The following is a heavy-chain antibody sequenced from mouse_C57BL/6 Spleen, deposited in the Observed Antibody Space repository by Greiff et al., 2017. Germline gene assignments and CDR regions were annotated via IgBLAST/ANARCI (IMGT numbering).Heavy chain of an antibody. D-gene: IGHD2-5*01. CDR1: GYAFSSYW. CDR2: IYPGDGDT. V-gene: IGHV1-80*01. J-gene: IGHJ2*01. Sequence: VQLQQSGAELVKPGASVKLSCKASGYAFSSYWMNWVKQRPGKGLEWIGQIYPGDGDTNYNGKFKGKATLTADKSSSTAYMQLSSLTSEDSAVYFCARRGVRYSSDFDYWGQGTTLTVSS. CDR3: ARRGVRYSSDFDY.